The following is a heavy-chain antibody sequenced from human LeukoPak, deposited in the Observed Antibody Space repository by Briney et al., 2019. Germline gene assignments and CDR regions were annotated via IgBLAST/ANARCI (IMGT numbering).Heavy chain of an antibody. CDR3: ARESGFRGDAFDI. CDR1: GFTFSSYE. Sequence: PGGSLRLSCAASGFTFSSYEMNWVRQAPGKGLEWVSYISSSGSTIYYADSVKGRFTIPRDNARNSLYLQMNSLRAEDTAIYYCARESGFRGDAFDIWGQGTMVTVSS. CDR2: ISSSGSTI. D-gene: IGHD3-10*01. V-gene: IGHV3-48*03. J-gene: IGHJ3*02.